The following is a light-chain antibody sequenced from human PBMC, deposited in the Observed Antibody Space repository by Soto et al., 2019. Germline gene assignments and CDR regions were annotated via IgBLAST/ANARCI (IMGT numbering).Light chain of an antibody. Sequence: EIVMTQSPGTLSVSPGERATLSCRASQSVTTNLAWYQQKPGPAPRLLIYGASTRATGIPARFSGSGSGTEFNLTISSLQAEDFAVYYCQHYHDWPPYTFGQGTKLEIQ. CDR3: QHYHDWPPYT. CDR1: QSVTTN. CDR2: GAS. J-gene: IGKJ2*01. V-gene: IGKV3-15*01.